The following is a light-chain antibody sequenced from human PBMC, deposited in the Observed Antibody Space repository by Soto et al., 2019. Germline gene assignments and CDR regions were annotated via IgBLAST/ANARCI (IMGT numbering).Light chain of an antibody. Sequence: DTVLTQSPGTLSLSPGERATLSCRASQTVSSAYLAWFQQKPGQAPRLLIYGASSRATGIPDRFSGAGSGTEFTLTISNLQAEDFAVYYCQQFNNWPHTFGQGTRLEI. CDR2: GAS. CDR1: QTVSSAY. CDR3: QQFNNWPHT. J-gene: IGKJ5*01. V-gene: IGKV3-20*01.